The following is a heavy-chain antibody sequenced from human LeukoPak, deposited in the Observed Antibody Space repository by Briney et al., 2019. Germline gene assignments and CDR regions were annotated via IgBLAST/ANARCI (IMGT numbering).Heavy chain of an antibody. CDR3: ARDQLGMRAFDI. CDR1: GFTFSSYA. Sequence: PGGSLRLSCAASGFTFSSYAMYWVRQAPGKGLEWVAVISYDGSNKYYADSVKGRFTISRDNSKNTLYLQMNSLRAEDTAVYYCARDQLGMRAFDIWGQGTMVTVSS. CDR2: ISYDGSNK. J-gene: IGHJ3*02. D-gene: IGHD7-27*01. V-gene: IGHV3-30*14.